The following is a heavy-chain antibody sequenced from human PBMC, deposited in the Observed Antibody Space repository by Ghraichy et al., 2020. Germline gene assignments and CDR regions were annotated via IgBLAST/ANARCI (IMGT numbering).Heavy chain of an antibody. CDR3: ATYRLGYCSGGSCYAPLYYYGMDV. J-gene: IGHJ6*02. CDR2: INPNSGGT. CDR1: GYTFTAYF. Sequence: ASVKVSCKASGYTFTAYFMHWVRQAPGQGLEWMGWINPNSGGTKYAQKFQGRVTVTRDTSISTAYMELSSLRSDDTAVYYCATYRLGYCSGGSCYAPLYYYGMDVWGQGTTVTVSS. V-gene: IGHV1-2*02. D-gene: IGHD2-15*01.